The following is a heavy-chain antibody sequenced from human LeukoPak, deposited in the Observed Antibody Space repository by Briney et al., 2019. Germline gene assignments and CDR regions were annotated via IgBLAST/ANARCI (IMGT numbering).Heavy chain of an antibody. CDR1: GFSLSTSGMR. D-gene: IGHD2-21*02. Sequence: SGPALVKPTQTLTLTCTFSGFSLSTSGMRVSWIRQPPGKALEWLSRIDWDDDKFYSTSLKTRLTISKDTSKNQVVLTMTNMDPVDTATYYCARTPYCGGDCYVDYWGQGTLVTVSS. V-gene: IGHV2-70*04. CDR2: IDWDDDK. CDR3: ARTPYCGGDCYVDY. J-gene: IGHJ4*02.